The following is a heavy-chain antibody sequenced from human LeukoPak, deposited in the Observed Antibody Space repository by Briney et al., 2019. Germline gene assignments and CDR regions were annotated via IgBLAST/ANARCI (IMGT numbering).Heavy chain of an antibody. D-gene: IGHD3-22*01. V-gene: IGHV1-2*02. CDR1: GYTFTGYY. CDR2: INPNSGGT. CDR3: ARDYYDSSGYSRFDP. J-gene: IGHJ5*02. Sequence: ASVKVSCTASGYTFTGYYMHWVRQAPGQGLEWMRWINPNSGGTDYAQKFQGRVTMTRDTSISTAYMEVSRLRSDDTAVYYCARDYYDSSGYSRFDPWGQGTLVTVSS.